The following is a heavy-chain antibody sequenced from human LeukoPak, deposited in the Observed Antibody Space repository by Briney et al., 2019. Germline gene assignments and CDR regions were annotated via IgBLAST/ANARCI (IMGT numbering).Heavy chain of an antibody. V-gene: IGHV4-34*01. J-gene: IGHJ4*02. Sequence: PSETLSLTCAVYGGSFSGYYWTWIRQPPGKGLEWIGEINHVETANYNPSLKSRVAISVDTSKSQFSLKLSSVTAADTAVYYCARHLVKYYDFWSGYPEPPDYWGQGTLVTVSS. CDR2: INHVETA. CDR3: ARHLVKYYDFWSGYPEPPDY. D-gene: IGHD3-3*01. CDR1: GGSFSGYY.